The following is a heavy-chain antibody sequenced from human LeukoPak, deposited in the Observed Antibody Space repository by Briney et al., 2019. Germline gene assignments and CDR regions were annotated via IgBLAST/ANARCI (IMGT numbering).Heavy chain of an antibody. D-gene: IGHD3-22*01. J-gene: IGHJ4*02. Sequence: SETLSLTCTVSGGSISRGSHYWRWLRQPAGTGLEWIWRIHTIGNTNYSPSLWRRVTISVDTSKNQFSLRLHSVTAADTAVYYCARDRSYYSDTGTDYWGQGALVTVSS. CDR1: GGSISRGSHY. V-gene: IGHV4-61*02. CDR2: IHTIGNT. CDR3: ARDRSYYSDTGTDY.